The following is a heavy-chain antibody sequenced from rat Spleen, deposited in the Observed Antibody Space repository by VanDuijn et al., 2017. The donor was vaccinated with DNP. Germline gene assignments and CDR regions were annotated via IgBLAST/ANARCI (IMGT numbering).Heavy chain of an antibody. Sequence: EVQLVESGGDLVQPGRSLKLSCVASGFTFSYYWMAWIRQVPGKGLEWIASITGGGGTTSYPDSVKGRFTISRDNAKSTLYLQMNSLRSEDTATYYCARGNYPGINTFDYWGQGVMVTVSS. CDR2: ITGGGGTT. V-gene: IGHV5-31*01. J-gene: IGHJ2*01. CDR3: ARGNYPGINTFDY. D-gene: IGHD1-4*01. CDR1: GFTFSYYW.